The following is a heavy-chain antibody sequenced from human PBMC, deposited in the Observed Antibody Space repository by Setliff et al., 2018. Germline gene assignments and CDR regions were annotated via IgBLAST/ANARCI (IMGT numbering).Heavy chain of an antibody. V-gene: IGHV4-61*02. J-gene: IGHJ5*02. D-gene: IGHD1-26*01. CDR2: LHTSGST. CDR1: GGSLNSGSYY. CDR3: ARDNTILGATDH. Sequence: PSETLSLTCAVSGGSLNSGSYYWSWIRQPTERGLEWLGRLHTSGSTTYNPALNSRVTIPVDTSTNQFSLRLTSLTAADTAVYFCARDNTILGATDHWGQGTLVTVSS.